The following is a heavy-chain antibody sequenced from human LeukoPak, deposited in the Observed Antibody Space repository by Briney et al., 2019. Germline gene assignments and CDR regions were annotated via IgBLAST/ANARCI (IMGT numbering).Heavy chain of an antibody. CDR1: GYTFTSHD. V-gene: IGHV1-8*01. D-gene: IGHD5-12*01. Sequence: ASVKVSCKASGYTFTSHDIDWVRQATGQGLEWMGWMNPNSGNTGYAQKLQGRVTMTRNTAISTAYMELSSLRSEDTAVYYCARGRNGGYVGVVDYWGQGTLVTVSS. CDR3: ARGRNGGYVGVVDY. CDR2: MNPNSGNT. J-gene: IGHJ4*02.